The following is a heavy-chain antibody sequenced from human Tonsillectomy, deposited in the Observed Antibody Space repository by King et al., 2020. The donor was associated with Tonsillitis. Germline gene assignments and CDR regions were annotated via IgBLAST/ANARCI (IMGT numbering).Heavy chain of an antibody. Sequence: VQLVQSGAEVKKTGASVKVSCKASGYTFTSYDINWVRLAPGRGLEWMGWMNPKSGETGSAQKFQARLNMTRNTSTNTAYMELGSLRSDDTAVYYCAKIGGPWVEARYLLHWGQGSQVTVSS. D-gene: IGHD3-9*01. CDR1: GYTFTSYD. CDR2: MNPKSGET. CDR3: AKIGGPWVEARYLLH. J-gene: IGHJ1*01. V-gene: IGHV1-8*02.